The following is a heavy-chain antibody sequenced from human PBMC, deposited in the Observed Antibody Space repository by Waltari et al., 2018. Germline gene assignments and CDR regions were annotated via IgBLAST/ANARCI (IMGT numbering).Heavy chain of an antibody. J-gene: IGHJ4*02. D-gene: IGHD3-10*01. CDR3: ARGGYGSGSYYFDY. CDR1: GGSFSGYY. V-gene: IGHV4-34*01. Sequence: QVQLQQWGAGLLKPSETLSLTCAVYGGSFSGYYWSWIRQPPGKGLEWIGEINHSGSTTDNPSLKSRVTISVDTSKNQCPRQVSAVTAADTAVYYCARGGYGSGSYYFDYWGQGTLVTVSS. CDR2: INHSGST.